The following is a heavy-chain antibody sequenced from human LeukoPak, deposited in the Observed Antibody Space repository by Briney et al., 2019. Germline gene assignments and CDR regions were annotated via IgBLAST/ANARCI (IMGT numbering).Heavy chain of an antibody. Sequence: GGSLRLSCAASGFTFSDYYMSWIRQAPGKGLEWVSYISSSGSTIYYADSVKGRFTISRDNAKNSLYLQMNSLRAEDTAVCYCARETYYYYYYMDVWGKGTTVTVSS. CDR3: ARETYYYYYYMDV. J-gene: IGHJ6*03. V-gene: IGHV3-11*04. CDR2: ISSSGSTI. CDR1: GFTFSDYY.